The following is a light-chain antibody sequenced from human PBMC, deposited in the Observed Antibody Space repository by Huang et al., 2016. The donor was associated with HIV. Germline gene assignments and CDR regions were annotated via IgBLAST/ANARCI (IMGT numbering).Light chain of an antibody. V-gene: IGKV3-15*01. CDR2: DAS. J-gene: IGKJ4*01. CDR3: QQYNDRRT. Sequence: EILMTQSPVTLSVSPGERATLSCRASQTVGTDLGWFQQKPGQSPRLLIYDASTRATGVQSYFSGSGSGTEFTLTINSLQSEDFAVYYCQQYNDRRTFGGGTKVEIK. CDR1: QTVGTD.